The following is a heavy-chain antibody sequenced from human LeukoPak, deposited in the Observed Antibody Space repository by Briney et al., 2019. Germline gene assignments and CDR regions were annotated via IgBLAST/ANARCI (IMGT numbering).Heavy chain of an antibody. CDR2: IRYDGSNK. J-gene: IGHJ5*02. Sequence: GGSLRLSCAASGFTFSSYGMHWVRQAPGKGLEWAAFIRYDGSNKYSADSVKGRFTISRDNSKNTLYLQMNSLRAEDTAVYYCAKRGGLSSLFDPWGQGTLVTVSS. V-gene: IGHV3-30*02. D-gene: IGHD2-15*01. CDR1: GFTFSSYG. CDR3: AKRGGLSSLFDP.